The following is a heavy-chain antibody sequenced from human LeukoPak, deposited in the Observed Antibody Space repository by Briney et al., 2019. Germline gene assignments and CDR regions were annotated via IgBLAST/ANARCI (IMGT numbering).Heavy chain of an antibody. J-gene: IGHJ3*02. CDR1: GGSLSGYY. CDR3: ARGGARGSSAFDI. Sequence: SETLSLTCAVYGGSLSGYYWSWIRQPPGKGLEWIGYIYYSGSTNYNPSLKSRVTISIETSKNQFSLKLRSVTAADTAVYYCARGGARGSSAFDIWGQGTMVTVSS. CDR2: IYYSGST. V-gene: IGHV4-59*01. D-gene: IGHD3-10*01.